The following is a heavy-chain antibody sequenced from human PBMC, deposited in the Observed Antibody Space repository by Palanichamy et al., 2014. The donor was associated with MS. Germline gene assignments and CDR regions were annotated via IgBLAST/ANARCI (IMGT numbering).Heavy chain of an antibody. CDR3: GRVIGSDSSRWYIDY. V-gene: IGHV3-33*01. CDR1: GFTFSSYG. CDR2: IWYDGSNK. J-gene: IGHJ4*02. Sequence: QVRRGGGLGEGVVQSGTSLRLSCVASGFTFSSYGMHWVRQAPGKGLEWVAIIWYDGSNKYHADSVKGRFTISRDNSKNKNTLYLQMNSLRVEDTGVYYCGRVIGSDSSRWYIDYWGQGTLVTVSS. D-gene: IGHD6-13*01.